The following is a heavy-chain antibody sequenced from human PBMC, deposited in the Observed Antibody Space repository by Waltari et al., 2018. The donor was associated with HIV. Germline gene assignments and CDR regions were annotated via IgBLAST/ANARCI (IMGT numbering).Heavy chain of an antibody. CDR3: ARGRSGYSIRHAFDI. Sequence: QVQLQQWGAGLLKPSETLSITCAVDGGSFSGYYWSWISQPPGKGLEWIGEINHSGSTNYNPSLKSRVTISVDTSKNQFSLKLSSVTAADTAVYYCARGRSGYSIRHAFDIWGQGTMVTVSS. CDR1: GGSFSGYY. V-gene: IGHV4-34*01. J-gene: IGHJ3*02. D-gene: IGHD6-13*01. CDR2: INHSGST.